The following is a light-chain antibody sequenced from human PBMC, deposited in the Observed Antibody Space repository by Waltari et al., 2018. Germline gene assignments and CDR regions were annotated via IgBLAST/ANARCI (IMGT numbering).Light chain of an antibody. Sequence: EIVLTQYQATRSLSPGERATLSCRASQSVSKYLAWYQQRPGQAPRLLIYDASDRATGIPGRFSGSGSGTDFTLTISSLEPEDFAIYYCQQRSTWPILTFGGGTKVEVK. CDR2: DAS. CDR3: QQRSTWPILT. J-gene: IGKJ4*01. CDR1: QSVSKY. V-gene: IGKV3-11*01.